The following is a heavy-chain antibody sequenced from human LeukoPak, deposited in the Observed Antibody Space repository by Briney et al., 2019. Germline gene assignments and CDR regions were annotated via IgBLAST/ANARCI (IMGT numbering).Heavy chain of an antibody. D-gene: IGHD6-13*01. Sequence: GASVKVSCKTSGYTFTGYYIHWVRQAPGQGLEWMGWISPNNGATKYGQKLHGRVTMTRDTSISTAYMEVSRLSSDDTALYYCARATPGVTAPGTHYWGQGTLVTVSS. V-gene: IGHV1-2*02. CDR1: GYTFTGYY. CDR2: ISPNNGAT. J-gene: IGHJ4*02. CDR3: ARATPGVTAPGTHY.